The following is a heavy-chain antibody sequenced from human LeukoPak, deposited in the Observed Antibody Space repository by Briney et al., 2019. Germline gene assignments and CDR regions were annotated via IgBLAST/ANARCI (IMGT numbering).Heavy chain of an antibody. V-gene: IGHV2-5*01. CDR3: AHRPVDSSGYYSDFDY. CDR1: GFSLSSSRVG. J-gene: IGHJ4*02. CDR2: IYWNDDK. D-gene: IGHD3-22*01. Sequence: ESGPTLVKPTQTLTLTCTFSGFSLSSSRVGVGWIRQPPGKALEWLALIYWNDDKRYSPSLKSRLTITKDTSKNQVVLTMTNMDPEDTATYYCAHRPVDSSGYYSDFDYWGQGTLVTVSS.